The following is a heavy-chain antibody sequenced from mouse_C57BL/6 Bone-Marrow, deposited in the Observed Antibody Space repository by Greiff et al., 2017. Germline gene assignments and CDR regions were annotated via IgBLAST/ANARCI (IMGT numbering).Heavy chain of an antibody. D-gene: IGHD4-1*01. CDR1: GYTFTSYG. V-gene: IGHV1-81*01. CDR2: IYPRSGNT. J-gene: IGHJ2*01. CDR3: ASRGAGTNY. Sequence: QVQLKQSGAELARPGASVKLSCKASGYTFTSYGISWVKQRTGQGLEWIGEIYPRSGNTYYNEKFKGKATLTADKSSSTAYMELRSLTSEDSAVYFCASRGAGTNYWGQGTTLKVSS.